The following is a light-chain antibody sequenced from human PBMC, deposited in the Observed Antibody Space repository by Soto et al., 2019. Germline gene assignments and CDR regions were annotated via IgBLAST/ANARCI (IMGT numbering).Light chain of an antibody. V-gene: IGKV3-11*01. CDR1: QSVSRY. CDR3: QQRSNWPRT. J-gene: IGKJ1*01. Sequence: EIVWTQPPVTLALSPGERATLSCRASQSVSRYLAWYQQKPGQAPRLLIYDASNRATGIPARFSGSGSGTDFTLTISSLEPEDLAVYYCQQRSNWPRTFGQGTKVDIK. CDR2: DAS.